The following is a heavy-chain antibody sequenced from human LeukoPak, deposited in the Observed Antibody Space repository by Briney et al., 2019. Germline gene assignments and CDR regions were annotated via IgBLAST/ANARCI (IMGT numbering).Heavy chain of an antibody. CDR2: LSGSGGST. CDR1: GFTFSSYD. V-gene: IGHV3-23*01. CDR3: ARGFGKVAANVFGGYTMDV. D-gene: IGHD6-6*01. Sequence: GGSLRLSCAASGFTFSSYDMSWVRQAQGKGLEWVSALSGSGGSTYYADSVKGRFTISRDNSKNTLYLQMNSLRPEDTAVYYCARGFGKVAANVFGGYTMDVWGQGTTVTVSS. J-gene: IGHJ6*02.